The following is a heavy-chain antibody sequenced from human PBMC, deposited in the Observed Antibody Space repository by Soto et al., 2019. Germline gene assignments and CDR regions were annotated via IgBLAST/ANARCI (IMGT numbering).Heavy chain of an antibody. CDR3: ARGDCISTSCYLVGSNPSIDYYYYGMDV. V-gene: IGHV1-69*13. Sequence: EASVKVSCKASGGTFSSYAISWVRQAPGQGLEWMGGIIPIFGTANYAQKFQGRVTITADESTSTAYMELSSLRSEDTAVYYCARGDCISTSCYLVGSNPSIDYYYYGMDVWGQGTSVTVSS. D-gene: IGHD2-2*01. J-gene: IGHJ6*02. CDR1: GGTFSSYA. CDR2: IIPIFGTA.